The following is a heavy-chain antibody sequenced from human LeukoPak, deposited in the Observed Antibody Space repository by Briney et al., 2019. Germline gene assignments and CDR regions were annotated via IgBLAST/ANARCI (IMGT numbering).Heavy chain of an antibody. V-gene: IGHV4-59*01. CDR2: IYYSGST. CDR3: ARGGWYPESFQH. J-gene: IGHJ1*01. Sequence: SETLSLPFTVSGGSISRYYWNWIRQPPGKGLEWIGYIYYSGSTNYNPSLKSRVTISVDTSKNQFSLKLSSVTAADTAVYYCARGGWYPESFQHWGQGALVTVSS. CDR1: GGSISRYY. D-gene: IGHD6-19*01.